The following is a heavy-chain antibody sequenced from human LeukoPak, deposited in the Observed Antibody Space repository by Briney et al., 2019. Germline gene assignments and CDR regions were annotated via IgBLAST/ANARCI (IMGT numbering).Heavy chain of an antibody. Sequence: PSETLSLTCTVSGDSISRGIYYWNWIRQPAGKGLEWIGRIYSSGSTNYNPSLKSRVTISVDTSKNQFSLKLYSVTAADTAVYYCATEIIATPEYFQHWGQGTLVTVSS. D-gene: IGHD2-15*01. V-gene: IGHV4-61*02. CDR3: ATEIIATPEYFQH. CDR1: GDSISRGIYY. J-gene: IGHJ1*01. CDR2: IYSSGST.